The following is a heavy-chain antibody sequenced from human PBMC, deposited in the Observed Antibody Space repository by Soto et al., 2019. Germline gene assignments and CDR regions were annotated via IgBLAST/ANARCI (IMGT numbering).Heavy chain of an antibody. J-gene: IGHJ6*02. Sequence: QVQLQESGPGLVKPSETLSLTCTVSGGSISSYYWSWIRQPPGKGLEWIGYIYYSGSTNYNPSLMRRVTLSGDTSKNQCALKLSSVTAAGTAVYYCARDSPPYYDFWSGYYSSVGMAVWGQGTTVTVSS. V-gene: IGHV4-59*01. D-gene: IGHD3-3*01. CDR3: ARDSPPYYDFWSGYYSSVGMAV. CDR1: GGSISSYY. CDR2: IYYSGST.